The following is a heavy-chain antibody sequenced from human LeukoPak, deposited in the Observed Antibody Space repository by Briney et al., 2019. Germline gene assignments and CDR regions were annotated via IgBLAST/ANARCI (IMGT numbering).Heavy chain of an antibody. CDR3: ARGLNRNDYGDSGY. CDR2: ISHSGSS. CDR1: GYSISSGYF. Sequence: SETLSLTCTVTGYSISSGYFWGWIRQPPGRGLEWIGSISHSGSSYYNPSLKSRVTISLDTSKNQFSLKLSSVTAADTAVYYCARGLNRNDYGDSGYWGQGTLVTVSS. V-gene: IGHV4-38-2*02. J-gene: IGHJ4*02. D-gene: IGHD4-17*01.